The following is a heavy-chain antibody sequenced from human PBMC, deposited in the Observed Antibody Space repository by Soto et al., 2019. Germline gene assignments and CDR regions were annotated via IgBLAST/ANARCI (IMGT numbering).Heavy chain of an antibody. CDR1: GFTFSSYA. J-gene: IGHJ3*02. V-gene: IGHV3-23*01. CDR2: ISGSGGST. D-gene: IGHD3-22*01. Sequence: EVQLLESGGGLVQPGGSLRLSCAASGFTFSSYAMSWVRQAPGKGLEWVSAISGSGGSTYYADSVKGRFTISRDNSKNTLYLQMNSLRAEDTAVYYCAKDRDYYVSSGDALDIWGQGRMVTVSS. CDR3: AKDRDYYVSSGDALDI.